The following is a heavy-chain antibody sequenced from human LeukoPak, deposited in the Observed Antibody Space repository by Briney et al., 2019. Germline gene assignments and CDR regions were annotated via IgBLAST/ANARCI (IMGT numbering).Heavy chain of an antibody. V-gene: IGHV7-4-1*02. D-gene: IGHD3-10*01. CDR2: INTNTGNP. CDR1: GYTFTSYA. CDR3: ARGSMVRGVIMKIVFDY. J-gene: IGHJ4*02. Sequence: GASVKVSCKASGYTFTSYAMNWVRQAPGQGLEWMGWINTNTGNPTYAQGFTGRFVFSLDTSVSTAYLQISSLKAEDTAVYYCARGSMVRGVIMKIVFDYWGQGTLVTVSS.